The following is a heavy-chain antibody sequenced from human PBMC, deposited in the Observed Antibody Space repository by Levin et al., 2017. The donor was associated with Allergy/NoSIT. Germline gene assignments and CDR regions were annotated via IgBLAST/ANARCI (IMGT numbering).Heavy chain of an antibody. D-gene: IGHD6-13*01. V-gene: IGHV4-39*01. Sequence: SETLSLTCTVSGGSISSSSYYWGWIRQPPGTGLEWIGSMYYSGSSYYNPSLKSRVTISVDTSKNQFSLKLSSVTAADTAVYYCARLMRYSSSWYLGFDYWGQGTLVTVSS. CDR1: GGSISSSSYY. J-gene: IGHJ4*02. CDR2: MYYSGSS. CDR3: ARLMRYSSSWYLGFDY.